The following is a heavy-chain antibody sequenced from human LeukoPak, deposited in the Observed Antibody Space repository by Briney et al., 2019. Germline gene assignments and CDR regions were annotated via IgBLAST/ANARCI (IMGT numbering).Heavy chain of an antibody. J-gene: IGHJ4*02. V-gene: IGHV3-7*01. D-gene: IGHD1-26*01. Sequence: GGSLSLSCTVSGFSFSSYWMSWVRQAPGKGLERVANIEHDGSTKFYLDSVKGRFTISRDNAMSSLYLQMDSLRAEDTAVCFSAREIIGGASFLDYWGQGTLVTVSS. CDR2: IEHDGSTK. CDR1: GFSFSSYW. CDR3: AREIIGGASFLDY.